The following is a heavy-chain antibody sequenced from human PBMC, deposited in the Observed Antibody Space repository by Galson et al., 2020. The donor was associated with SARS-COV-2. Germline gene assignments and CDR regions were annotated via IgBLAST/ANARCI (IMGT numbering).Heavy chain of an antibody. Sequence: PVASVKVSCKASGYTFTSYGISWVRQAPGQGLEWMGWISAYNGNTNYAQKLQGRVTMTTDTSTSTAYMELRSLRSDDTAVYYCARAGTEVVPALLWRREFDYWGQGTLVTVSS. J-gene: IGHJ4*02. CDR2: ISAYNGNT. CDR3: ARAGTEVVPALLWRREFDY. CDR1: GYTFTSYG. V-gene: IGHV1-18*01. D-gene: IGHD2-2*01.